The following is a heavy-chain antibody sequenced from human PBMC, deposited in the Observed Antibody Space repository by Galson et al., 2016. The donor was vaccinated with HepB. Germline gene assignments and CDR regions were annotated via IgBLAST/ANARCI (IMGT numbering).Heavy chain of an antibody. J-gene: IGHJ4*02. D-gene: IGHD3-22*01. CDR1: GYNFTSFG. CDR3: ARIIRDYFDSSAYYWVRHFDY. Sequence: SVKVSCKASGYNFTSFGITWVRQAPGLGLGWVGWISAYNGNTDFAQKLQGRVTMTTDTSTSTAYLELWSLRSDDTAVYYCARIIRDYFDSSAYYWVRHFDYWGQGTLVTVSS. CDR2: ISAYNGNT. V-gene: IGHV1-18*01.